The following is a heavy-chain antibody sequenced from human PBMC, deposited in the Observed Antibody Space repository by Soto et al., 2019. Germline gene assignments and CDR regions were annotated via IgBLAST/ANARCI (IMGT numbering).Heavy chain of an antibody. D-gene: IGHD3-10*01. V-gene: IGHV4-4*02. CDR2: IFHRGST. J-gene: IGHJ4*02. CDR3: ARQAGTRLDC. CDR1: GDSISSSVW. Sequence: QVQLQGSGPGLLKPSETLSLTCAVSGDSISSSVWWVWVRQPPGKGLEWIGKIFHRGSTNYHPSLKRRATMSVDKSKNQFSLNLTSVTAADTAFYYGARQAGTRLDCWGQGTLVAVSS.